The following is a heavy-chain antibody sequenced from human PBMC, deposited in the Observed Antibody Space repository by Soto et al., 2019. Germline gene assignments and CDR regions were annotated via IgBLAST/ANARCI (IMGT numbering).Heavy chain of an antibody. CDR3: AREEYYYGSGAFFDY. CDR2: IIPILGIA. Sequence: QVQLVQSGAEVKKPGSSVKVSCKASGGTFSSYTISWVRQAPGQGLEWMGRIIPILGIANYAQKFQGRVTITADKSTSTAYMELSSLGSEDTAVYYWAREEYYYGSGAFFDYWGQGTLVTVSS. CDR1: GGTFSSYT. J-gene: IGHJ4*02. V-gene: IGHV1-69*08. D-gene: IGHD3-10*01.